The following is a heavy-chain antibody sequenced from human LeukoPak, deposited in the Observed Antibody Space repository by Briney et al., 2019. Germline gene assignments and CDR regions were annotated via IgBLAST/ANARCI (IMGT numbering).Heavy chain of an antibody. CDR3: AKRAELAVPGHFDY. Sequence: GGSLRLSCAASGFTFSSYAMTWVRQTPGKGLEWVSGIGSSGGNTDYADPVKGRLTISRDNSKNTVYLQMNSLRAEDTAVYYCAKRAELAVPGHFDYWGQGTLVTVSS. CDR2: IGSSGGNT. J-gene: IGHJ4*02. V-gene: IGHV3-23*01. D-gene: IGHD6-19*01. CDR1: GFTFSSYA.